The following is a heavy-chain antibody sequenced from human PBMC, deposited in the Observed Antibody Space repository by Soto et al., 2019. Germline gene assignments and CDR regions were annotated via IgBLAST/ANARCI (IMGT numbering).Heavy chain of an antibody. CDR3: ANSGSYYNYYYYGRDV. CDR1: GFTFSSYA. V-gene: IGHV3-23*01. CDR2: ISGSGGST. J-gene: IGHJ6*02. Sequence: GGSLRLSCAASGFTFSSYAMSWVRQAPGKGLEWVSAISGSGGSTYYADSVKGRFTISRDNSKNTLYLQMNSLRAEDTAVYYCANSGSYYNYYYYGRDVWGQGTTVTVSS. D-gene: IGHD3-10*01.